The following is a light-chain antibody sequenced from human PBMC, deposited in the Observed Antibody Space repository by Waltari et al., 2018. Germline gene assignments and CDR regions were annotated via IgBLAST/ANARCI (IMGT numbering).Light chain of an antibody. Sequence: EIVLTQSPGTLYLSPGDGATLSCRASQSVSRALAWYQQKPGQAPRLLIYGASRRATGIPDRFSGSGSGTDLSLTISRLEPDDSAVYFCQHYVSLPATFGQGTKVEIK. CDR3: QHYVSLPAT. CDR1: QSVSRA. J-gene: IGKJ1*01. V-gene: IGKV3-20*01. CDR2: GAS.